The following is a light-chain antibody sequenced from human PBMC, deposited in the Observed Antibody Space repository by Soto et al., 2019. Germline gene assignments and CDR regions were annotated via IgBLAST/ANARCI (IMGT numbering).Light chain of an antibody. V-gene: IGKV1-5*03. CDR3: QQYNCYWYT. Sequence: DIQMTQSPSTLSASVGDRVSITCRASQSISSWLAWYQQKPGKAPKLLIYKASSLESGVPSRFSGSGSGTEFTLTISSLQPDDFATYYCQQYNCYWYTFGQGTKLEIK. CDR1: QSISSW. CDR2: KAS. J-gene: IGKJ2*01.